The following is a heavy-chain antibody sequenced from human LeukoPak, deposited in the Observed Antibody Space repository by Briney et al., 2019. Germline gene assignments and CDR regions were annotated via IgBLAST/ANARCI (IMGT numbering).Heavy chain of an antibody. V-gene: IGHV1-2*02. J-gene: IGHJ3*02. Sequence: GASVKVSCKASGYTFTGYYMHWVRQAPGQGLEWMGWINPNSGGTKYAQKFQGRATMTRDTSISTAYMELSRLRSDDTAVYYCARERYCSGGSCTDAFDIWGQGTMVTVSS. CDR2: INPNSGGT. D-gene: IGHD2-15*01. CDR3: ARERYCSGGSCTDAFDI. CDR1: GYTFTGYY.